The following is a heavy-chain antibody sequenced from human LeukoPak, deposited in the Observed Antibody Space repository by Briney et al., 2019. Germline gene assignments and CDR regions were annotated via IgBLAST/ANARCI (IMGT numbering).Heavy chain of an antibody. Sequence: GGSLRLSCAASGFTFSSYAMSWVRQAPGKGLEWVAFIRNDGSNKYYPDSVKGRFTISRDNSKNTLYLQTNSLRAEDTAVYYCAKGVAYGSSALDYWGQGTLVTVSS. J-gene: IGHJ4*02. V-gene: IGHV3-30*02. D-gene: IGHD3-10*01. CDR3: AKGVAYGSSALDY. CDR1: GFTFSSYA. CDR2: IRNDGSNK.